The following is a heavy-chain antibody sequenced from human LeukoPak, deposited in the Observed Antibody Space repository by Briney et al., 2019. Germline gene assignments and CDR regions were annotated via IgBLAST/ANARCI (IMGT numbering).Heavy chain of an antibody. Sequence: SETLSLTCAVYGGSFSGYYWSWIRQPPGKGLEWIGEINHSGSTNYNPSLKSRVTISVDTSKNRFSLKLSSVTAADTAVYYCARGVAASFDYWGQGTLVTVSS. D-gene: IGHD2-15*01. CDR3: ARGVAASFDY. V-gene: IGHV4-34*01. CDR1: GGSFSGYY. CDR2: INHSGST. J-gene: IGHJ4*02.